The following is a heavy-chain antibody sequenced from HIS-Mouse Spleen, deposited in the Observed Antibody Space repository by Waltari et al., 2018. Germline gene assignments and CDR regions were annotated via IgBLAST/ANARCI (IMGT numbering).Heavy chain of an antibody. V-gene: IGHV1-2*02. J-gene: IGHJ4*02. CDR3: ARGDGDYEPPLDY. D-gene: IGHD4-17*01. CDR1: AYTFPGYY. Sequence: QVQLVQSGAEVKKPGASVKVSCQASAYTFPGYYMHWVRPAHGQGLEWMGWINPNRGGTNDAQKCQGRVTMTRDTSISTAYRERSRLRSDDTAVYYCARGDGDYEPPLDYWGQGTLVTVSS. CDR2: INPNRGGT.